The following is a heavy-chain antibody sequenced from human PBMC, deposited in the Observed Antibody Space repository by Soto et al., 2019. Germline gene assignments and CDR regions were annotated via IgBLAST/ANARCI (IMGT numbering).Heavy chain of an antibody. V-gene: IGHV4-30-4*01. Sequence: QVQLQESGPGLVKPSQTLSLTCTVSGDSISSGDYYWSWIRQPPGKGLEWIGYIYYSGSTYYNPSLKSRVTISVDTSKNQFSLKLSSVTAADTAVYYCARDTPGIVGATGLFDYWGQGTLVTVSS. CDR3: ARDTPGIVGATGLFDY. CDR2: IYYSGST. CDR1: GDSISSGDYY. D-gene: IGHD1-26*01. J-gene: IGHJ4*02.